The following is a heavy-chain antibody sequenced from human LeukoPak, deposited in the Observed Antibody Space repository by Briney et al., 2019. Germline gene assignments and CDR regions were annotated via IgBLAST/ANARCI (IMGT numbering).Heavy chain of an antibody. V-gene: IGHV1-8*01. CDR2: MNPNSGHT. D-gene: IGHD1-1*01. J-gene: IGHJ4*02. CDR3: ARVPRESNSH. CDR1: GYTFSNYD. Sequence: EASVKVSCKASGYTFSNYDINWVRQATGQGLEWMGYMNPNSGHTVYAQKFQGRVTMTRDTSISTAYMELSSLRFDDTAVYYCARVPRESNSHWGQGTLVTVSS.